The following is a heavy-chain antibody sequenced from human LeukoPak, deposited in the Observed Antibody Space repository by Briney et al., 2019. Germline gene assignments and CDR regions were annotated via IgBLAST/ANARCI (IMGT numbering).Heavy chain of an antibody. J-gene: IGHJ4*02. Sequence: PGGSLRLSCAASGFTFSSYAMHWVRQAPGKGLDWVAVISYDGSNKYYADSVKGRFTISRDNSKNTLYLQMNSLRAEDTAVCYCARDPGTHIVVVTAIYFDYWGQGTLVTVSS. CDR1: GFTFSSYA. D-gene: IGHD2-21*02. CDR2: ISYDGSNK. V-gene: IGHV3-30*04. CDR3: ARDPGTHIVVVTAIYFDY.